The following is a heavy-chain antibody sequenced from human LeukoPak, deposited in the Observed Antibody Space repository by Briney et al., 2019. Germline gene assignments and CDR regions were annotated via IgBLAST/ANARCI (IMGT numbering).Heavy chain of an antibody. V-gene: IGHV4-59*08. Sequence: SETLSLTCTVSAGSISSYYWSWIRQPPGEGLEWIGYILDSGGTDYNPSLKSRVSISIDTSKKQFSLRLNSVTAADTAVYYCARSYHFGSGSYSYYFDQWGQGALVTVSS. D-gene: IGHD3-10*01. CDR2: ILDSGGT. CDR3: ARSYHFGSGSYSYYFDQ. CDR1: AGSISSYY. J-gene: IGHJ4*02.